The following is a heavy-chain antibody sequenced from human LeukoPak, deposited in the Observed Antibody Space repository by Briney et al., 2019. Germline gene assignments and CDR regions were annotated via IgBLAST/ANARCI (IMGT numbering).Heavy chain of an antibody. CDR2: ISYDGSTK. CDR3: AKARHCGGDCYSLMDY. J-gene: IGHJ4*02. D-gene: IGHD2-21*02. CDR1: GFTFSTYG. Sequence: GGSLRLSCAASGFTFSTYGMHWVRQAPGKGLEWVAVISYDGSTKYYADSVKGRFTISRDNSKNALFLQMNSLRADDTAVYYCAKARHCGGDCYSLMDYWGQGILVTVSS. V-gene: IGHV3-30*18.